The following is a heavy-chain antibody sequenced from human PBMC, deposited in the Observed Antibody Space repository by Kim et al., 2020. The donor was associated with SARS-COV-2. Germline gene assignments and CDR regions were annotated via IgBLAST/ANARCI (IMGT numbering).Heavy chain of an antibody. CDR2: IYYSGST. Sequence: SETLSLTCTVSGGSVSSGSYYWSWIRQPPGKGLEWIGYIYYSGSTNYNPSLKSRVTISVDTSKNQFSLKLSSVTAADTAVYYCARVGGRTPNYYYYGMDVWGQGTTVTVSS. CDR1: GGSVSSGSYY. CDR3: ARVGGRTPNYYYYGMDV. D-gene: IGHD3-16*01. V-gene: IGHV4-61*01. J-gene: IGHJ6*02.